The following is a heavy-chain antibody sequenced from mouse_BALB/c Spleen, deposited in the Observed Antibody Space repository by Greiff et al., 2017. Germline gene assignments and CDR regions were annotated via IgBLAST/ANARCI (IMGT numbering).Heavy chain of an antibody. CDR2: INPSTGYT. D-gene: IGHD2-14*01. CDR1: GYTFTSYW. J-gene: IGHJ4*01. CDR3: ARGYGAMDY. V-gene: IGHV1-7*01. Sequence: QVQLQQSGAELAKPGASVKMSCKASGYTFTSYWMHWVKQRPGQGLEWIGYINPSTGYTEYNQKFTDKATLTADKSSSTAYMQLSSLTSEDSAVYYCARGYGAMDYWGQGTSVTVSS.